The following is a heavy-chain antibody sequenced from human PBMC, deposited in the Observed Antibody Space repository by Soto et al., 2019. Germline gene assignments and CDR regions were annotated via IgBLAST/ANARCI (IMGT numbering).Heavy chain of an antibody. CDR2: IYYSGST. J-gene: IGHJ3*02. D-gene: IGHD5-18*01. CDR1: GGSVSSGSYY. CDR3: ARDLQRGYSYGYGAFDI. Sequence: SETLSLTCTVSGGSVSSGSYYWSWIRQPPGKGLEWIGYIYYSGSTNYNPSLKSRVTISVDTSKNQFSLKLNSVTAADTAVYYCARDLQRGYSYGYGAFDIWGQRTMVTVSS. V-gene: IGHV4-61*01.